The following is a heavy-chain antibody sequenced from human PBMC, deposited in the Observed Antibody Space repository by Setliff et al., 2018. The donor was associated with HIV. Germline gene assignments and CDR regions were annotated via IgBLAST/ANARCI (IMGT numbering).Heavy chain of an antibody. D-gene: IGHD4-17*01. CDR3: ARDPRGDYGDYHFDF. CDR1: GGSITSSTHY. Sequence: PSETLSLTCTVSGGSITSSTHYWDWIRQPPGKGLEWIGSIYHSGSTYYSPSLKSRVTISVDTSKNQFSLKLTSVTAADTAVYHCARDPRGDYGDYHFDFWGHGILVTV. CDR2: IYHSGST. J-gene: IGHJ4*01. V-gene: IGHV4-39*07.